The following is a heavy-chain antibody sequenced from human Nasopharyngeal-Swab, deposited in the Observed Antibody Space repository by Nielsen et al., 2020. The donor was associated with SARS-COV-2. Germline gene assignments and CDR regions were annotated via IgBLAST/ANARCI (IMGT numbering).Heavy chain of an antibody. CDR1: GFTFSSYG. J-gene: IGHJ4*02. V-gene: IGHV3-30*18. Sequence: GESLKISCAASGFTFSSYGMHWVRQAPGKGLEWVAIISYDGSNKYYADSLKGRFTISRDNSKNTLYLQMNSLRAEDTAVYYCAKDMAITMLRGGIAYWGQGTLVTVSS. D-gene: IGHD3-10*01. CDR3: AKDMAITMLRGGIAY. CDR2: ISYDGSNK.